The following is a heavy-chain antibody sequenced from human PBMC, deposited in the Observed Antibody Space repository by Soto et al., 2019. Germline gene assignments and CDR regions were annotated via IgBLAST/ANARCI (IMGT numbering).Heavy chain of an antibody. CDR3: GNDISYDLSPLGYFDY. CDR2: ISWNSGSI. CDR1: GFTVDDYA. J-gene: IGHJ4*02. D-gene: IGHD5-12*01. Sequence: QPGGSLRLSCAASGFTVDDYAMHCVRQAPGKGLEGGSGISWNSGSIGYADSVKGRFTISRDNAKNSLYLQMNSLRSEDTALYYCGNDISYDLSPLGYFDYWGQGT. V-gene: IGHV3-9*01.